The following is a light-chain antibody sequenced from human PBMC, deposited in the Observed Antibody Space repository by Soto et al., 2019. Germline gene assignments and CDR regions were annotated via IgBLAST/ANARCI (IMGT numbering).Light chain of an antibody. V-gene: IGKV1-9*01. J-gene: IGKJ5*01. CDR3: QQLDSIPIT. CDR1: QGIRSY. CDR2: IAS. Sequence: IQLTQSPSSLSASVGDRFSITCRASQGIRSYLAWYQQKPGEAPKLLISIASILQSGVPSRFSGSGSGTDFVLTISSLQPEDSATYCCQQLDSIPITFGQGTRLEIK.